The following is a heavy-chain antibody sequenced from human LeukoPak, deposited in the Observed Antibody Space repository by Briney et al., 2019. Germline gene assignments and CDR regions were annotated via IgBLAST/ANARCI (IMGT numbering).Heavy chain of an antibody. Sequence: GGSLRLSCTASGFTFSTYNMNWVRQAPGKGLEWVAVIYSGGSTYYADSVKGRFTISRDNSKNTLYLQMNSLRAEDTAVYYCARASCGGDCPYYYYGMDVWGQGTTVTVSS. CDR3: ARASCGGDCPYYYYGMDV. CDR2: IYSGGST. CDR1: GFTFSTYN. J-gene: IGHJ6*02. D-gene: IGHD2-21*02. V-gene: IGHV3-53*01.